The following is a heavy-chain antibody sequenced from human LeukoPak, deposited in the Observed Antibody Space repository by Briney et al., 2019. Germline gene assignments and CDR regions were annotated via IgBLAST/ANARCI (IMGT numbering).Heavy chain of an antibody. D-gene: IGHD6-19*01. J-gene: IGHJ6*02. CDR1: GFTFSSYG. CDR2: ISYDGSNK. Sequence: GGSLRLSCAASGFTFSSYGMHWVRQAPGKGLEWVAVISYDGSNKYYADSVKGRFTISRDNSRNTLYLQMNSLRAEDTAVYYCARDGGEQWLITRYFYGMDVWGQGTTVTVSS. CDR3: ARDGGEQWLITRYFYGMDV. V-gene: IGHV3-30*03.